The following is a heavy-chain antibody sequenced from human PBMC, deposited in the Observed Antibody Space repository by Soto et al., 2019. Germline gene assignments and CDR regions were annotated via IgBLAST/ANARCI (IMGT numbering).Heavy chain of an antibody. CDR2: ISSSSGTI. Sequence: EVQLVESGGGLVQPGGSLRLSCAASGFTFSSYSLNWVRQAPEKGLEWVSYISSSSGTIYYADSVKGRFTISRDNAKNSLYLQMNSLRDEDTAVYYRASDLERGYSYGYPPGNTWGQGTLVTVSS. D-gene: IGHD5-18*01. J-gene: IGHJ5*02. CDR1: GFTFSSYS. V-gene: IGHV3-48*02. CDR3: ASDLERGYSYGYPPGNT.